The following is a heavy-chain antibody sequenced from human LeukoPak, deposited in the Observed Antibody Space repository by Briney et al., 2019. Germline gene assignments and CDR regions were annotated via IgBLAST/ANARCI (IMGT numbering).Heavy chain of an antibody. J-gene: IGHJ4*02. D-gene: IGHD3-22*01. CDR2: IMYDGSS. Sequence: PSETLSLTCAVHGGSFSGYYWSWIRQPPRKGLEWIGEIMYDGSSNYHPSLKSRVSMSVDTSKNQFSLKMTSVTAADTAVYYCARGRYYFDSSGAFYWGQGTLVTVSS. CDR1: GGSFSGYY. V-gene: IGHV4-34*01. CDR3: ARGRYYFDSSGAFY.